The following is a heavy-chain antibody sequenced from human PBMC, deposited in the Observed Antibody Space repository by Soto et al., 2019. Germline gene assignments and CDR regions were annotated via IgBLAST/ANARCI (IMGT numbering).Heavy chain of an antibody. CDR3: ARDACYYDRFDY. CDR2: IGFNGKT. J-gene: IGHJ4*02. Sequence: QVQLVQSGGEVKKHGASVKVSCKASGYTFRNYRISWVRQAPGQSLEWMGWIGFNGKTDYAQKVQGRVTMTKDTSSSTVYMELRSLTYDYTAVYYCARDACYYDRFDYWGQGTLVTVSS. D-gene: IGHD3-22*01. V-gene: IGHV1-18*01. CDR1: GYTFRNYR.